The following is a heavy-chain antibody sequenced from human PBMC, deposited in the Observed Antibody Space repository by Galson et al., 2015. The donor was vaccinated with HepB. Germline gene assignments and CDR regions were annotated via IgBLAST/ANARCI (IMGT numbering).Heavy chain of an antibody. Sequence: QSGAEVKKPGESLKISCKGSGSSFTSYWIGWVRQMPGKGLEWMGIIYPGDSDTRYSPSFQGQVTISADKSISTAYLQWSSLKASDTAMYYCARQWATTYGDYREFDYWGQGTLVTVSS. D-gene: IGHD4-17*01. CDR3: ARQWATTYGDYREFDY. CDR1: GSSFTSYW. V-gene: IGHV5-51*01. J-gene: IGHJ4*02. CDR2: IYPGDSDT.